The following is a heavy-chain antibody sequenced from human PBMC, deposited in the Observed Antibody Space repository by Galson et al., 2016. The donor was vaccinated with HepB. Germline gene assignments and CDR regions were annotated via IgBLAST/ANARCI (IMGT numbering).Heavy chain of an antibody. V-gene: IGHV3-74*01. D-gene: IGHD1-1*01. Sequence: SLRLSCAASGFTFSTYWMYWVRQAPGKGLVWVSRINSDGSSTTYADSVKGRFTVSRDNAKNTLYLQINSLRAEDTAVYYCVRKSTTGSGDSFQMWGQGTMVTVSS. J-gene: IGHJ3*02. CDR2: INSDGSST. CDR1: GFTFSTYW. CDR3: VRKSTTGSGDSFQM.